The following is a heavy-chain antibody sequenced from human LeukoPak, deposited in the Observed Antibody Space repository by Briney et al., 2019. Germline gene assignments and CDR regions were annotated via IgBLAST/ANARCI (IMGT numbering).Heavy chain of an antibody. J-gene: IGHJ4*02. V-gene: IGHV3-74*01. CDR3: SRIPITSTTSLDY. CDR2: INSDGSST. Sequence: GGSLRLSCAASGFTFSSYWMHWVRQAPGKGLVWVSRINSDGSSTTYADSVRGRFTISSDNAKNTLYLQMNNLRAEDTAVYYCSRIPITSTTSLDYWGQGTLVTVSS. CDR1: GFTFSSYW. D-gene: IGHD1-20*01.